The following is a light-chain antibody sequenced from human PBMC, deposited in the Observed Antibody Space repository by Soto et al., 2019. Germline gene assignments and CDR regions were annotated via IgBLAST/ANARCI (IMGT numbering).Light chain of an antibody. J-gene: IGLJ3*02. CDR2: EDN. CDR1: SGSIASNY. V-gene: IGLV6-57*04. Sequence: NFMLTQSHSVSESPGKTITISCTRSSGSIASNYVQWYQQRPGSAPTTVIYEDNQRPSGVPDRFSGSIDSSSNSASLIISGLKTEDEADYYCQSYDSSNEVFGGGTQLTVL. CDR3: QSYDSSNEV.